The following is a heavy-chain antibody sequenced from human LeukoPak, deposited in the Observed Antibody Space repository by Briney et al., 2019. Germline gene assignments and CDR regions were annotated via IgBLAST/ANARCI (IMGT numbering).Heavy chain of an antibody. Sequence: ASVKVSCKASGYTFTGYYIHWVRQAPGQGLEWMGWINPNSGGTNYAQKFQGRVTMTRDTSISTAYMELSRLRSDDTAVYYCARDMGSSGYQGSFDNWGQGTLITVSS. CDR3: ARDMGSSGYQGSFDN. CDR1: GYTFTGYY. CDR2: INPNSGGT. J-gene: IGHJ4*02. D-gene: IGHD3-22*01. V-gene: IGHV1-2*02.